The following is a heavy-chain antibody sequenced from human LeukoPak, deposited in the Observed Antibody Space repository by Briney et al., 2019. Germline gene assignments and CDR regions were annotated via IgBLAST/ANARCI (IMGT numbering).Heavy chain of an antibody. CDR3: ASFRPFGDYIWGSRHNFDY. V-gene: IGHV4-34*01. Sequence: SETLSLTCAVYGGSFSGYYWSWIRQPPGKGLEWIGEINHSGSTNYNPSLKSRVTISVDTSKNQFSLKLSSVTAADTAVYYCASFRPFGDYIWGSRHNFDYWGQGTLVTVSS. CDR1: GGSFSGYY. CDR2: INHSGST. J-gene: IGHJ4*02. D-gene: IGHD3-16*01.